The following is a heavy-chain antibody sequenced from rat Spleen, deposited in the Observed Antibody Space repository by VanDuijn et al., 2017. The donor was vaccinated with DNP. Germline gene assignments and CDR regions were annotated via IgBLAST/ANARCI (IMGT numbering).Heavy chain of an antibody. D-gene: IGHD4-3*01. CDR1: GFTFSNYW. CDR2: ISTGGGST. V-gene: IGHV5S13*01. J-gene: IGHJ2*01. Sequence: EVQLVESGGGLVQPGRSLKLSCVASGFTFSNYWMTWIRQAPAKGLEWVAYISTGGGSTYYRDSVKGRFTISRDNAKNTQYLQMDSLGSEDTATYYWARHAGYFDYWGQGVMVTVSS. CDR3: ARHAGYFDY.